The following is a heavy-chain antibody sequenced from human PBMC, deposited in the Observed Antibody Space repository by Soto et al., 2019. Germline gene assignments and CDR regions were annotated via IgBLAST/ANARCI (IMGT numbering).Heavy chain of an antibody. CDR2: ISYDGSNK. CDR3: AKGQLWLADYGMDV. J-gene: IGHJ6*02. CDR1: GFTFSSYG. V-gene: IGHV3-30*18. Sequence: HPGGSLRLSCAASGFTFSSYGMHWVRQAPGKGLEWVAVISYDGSNKYYADSVKGRFTISRDNSKNTLYLQMNSLRAEDTAVYYCAKGQLWLADYGMDVWGQGTTVTVSS. D-gene: IGHD5-18*01.